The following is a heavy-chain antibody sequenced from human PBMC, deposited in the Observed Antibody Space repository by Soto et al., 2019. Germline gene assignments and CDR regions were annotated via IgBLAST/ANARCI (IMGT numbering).Heavy chain of an antibody. D-gene: IGHD5-18*01. CDR3: TIVRVADSALDH. CDR1: GFIFSNNG. J-gene: IGHJ4*02. V-gene: IGHV3-30*03. CDR2: MSYDVSDT. Sequence: QVQLVESGGGVVQPGRSLRLSCVGSGFIFSNNGMHWVRQTPGKGLAWVAFMSYDVSDTFYADSVKGRFTISRDNSKYTRFQHMSKLRAEDTAMYYCTIVRVADSALDHWDQGTMVTLSS.